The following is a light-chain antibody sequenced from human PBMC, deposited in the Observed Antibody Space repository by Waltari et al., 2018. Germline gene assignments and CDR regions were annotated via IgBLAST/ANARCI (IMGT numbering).Light chain of an antibody. CDR3: CSYAGSSTVV. V-gene: IGLV2-23*02. J-gene: IGLJ2*01. CDR1: SSDVVTYNL. Sequence: QSALTQPASVSGSPGQSITIPCTGTSSDVVTYNLVSWYQHHPGKAPKLMIDEVSKRPSGVSYRFSGSKSGNTASLTISGLQTDDEADYYCCSYAGSSTVVFGGGTKLTVL. CDR2: EVS.